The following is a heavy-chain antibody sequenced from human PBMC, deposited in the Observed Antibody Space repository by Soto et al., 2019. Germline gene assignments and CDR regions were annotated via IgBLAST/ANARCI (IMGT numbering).Heavy chain of an antibody. CDR3: TKDGSGHPYYSDN. J-gene: IGHJ4*02. Sequence: SETLSLTCAVSGGSISSNNWWSWVRQAPGKGLEWIGEIYHSGRTSYNPSLRSRVTMSVDKSKNQFSLIVTSVTAGDTAVYYCTKDGSGHPYYSDNWGPGTLVTVSS. CDR1: GGSISSNNW. V-gene: IGHV4-4*02. CDR2: IYHSGRT. D-gene: IGHD3-3*01.